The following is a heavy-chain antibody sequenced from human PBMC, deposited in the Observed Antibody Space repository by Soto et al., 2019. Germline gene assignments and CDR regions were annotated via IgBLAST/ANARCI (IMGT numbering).Heavy chain of an antibody. J-gene: IGHJ6*02. CDR2: IYYSGST. V-gene: IGHV4-59*01. Sequence: QVQLQESGPGLVKPSETLSLTCTVSGGSISSYYWSWIRQPPGKGLEWIGYIYYSGSTNYNPSLKSRVTISVDTSKNQFSLKLSSVTAADTAVYYCARAKLLWFGELLYHPPYYYGMDVWGQGTTVTVSS. D-gene: IGHD3-10*01. CDR3: ARAKLLWFGELLYHPPYYYGMDV. CDR1: GGSISSYY.